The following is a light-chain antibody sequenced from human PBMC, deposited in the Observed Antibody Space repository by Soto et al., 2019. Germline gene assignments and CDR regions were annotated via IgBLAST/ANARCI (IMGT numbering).Light chain of an antibody. CDR3: QQYGRARLT. CDR2: GAS. J-gene: IGKJ4*01. Sequence: IVLTQSPGTLSLSPGERDTLSCRASQSVTSYLAWYQQKSGQAPRLLIYGASFRATDVPDRFTAGGSGTDFTLTFSRLEPEDYAVYYCQQYGRARLTFGGGTKV. CDR1: QSVTSY. V-gene: IGKV3-20*01.